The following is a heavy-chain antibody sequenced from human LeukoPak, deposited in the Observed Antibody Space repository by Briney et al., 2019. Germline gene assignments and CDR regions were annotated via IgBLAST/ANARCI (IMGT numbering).Heavy chain of an antibody. CDR3: ARVSSSCPFDY. D-gene: IGHD6-13*01. CDR2: ISYDGSNK. Sequence: GSLRLSCAASGFTFSSYAMHWVRQAPGKGLEWVAVISYDGSNKYYADSVKGRFTISRDNSKDTLYLQMNSLRAEDTAVYYCARVSSSCPFDYWAREPWSPSPQ. J-gene: IGHJ4*02. CDR1: GFTFSSYA. V-gene: IGHV3-30-3*01.